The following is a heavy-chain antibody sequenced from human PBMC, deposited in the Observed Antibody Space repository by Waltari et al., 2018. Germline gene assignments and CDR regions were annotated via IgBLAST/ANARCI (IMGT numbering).Heavy chain of an antibody. J-gene: IGHJ5*02. CDR3: ARGGTGSWFDP. CDR2: IYYSGST. CDR1: GGSISSSY. D-gene: IGHD1-1*01. Sequence: QVQLQESGPGLVKPSETLSLTCTVSGGSISSSYRRWIRQPPGKGLEWIGYIYYSGSTNYNPSLKSRVTISVDTSKNQFSLKLSSVTAADTAVYYCARGGTGSWFDPWGQGTLVTVSS. V-gene: IGHV4-59*01.